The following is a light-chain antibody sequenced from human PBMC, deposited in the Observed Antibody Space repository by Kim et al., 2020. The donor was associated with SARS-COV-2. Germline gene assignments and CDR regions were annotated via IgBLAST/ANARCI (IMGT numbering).Light chain of an antibody. J-gene: IGKJ4*01. Sequence: SASVGDRVTITCQASQDIRNYLNWYQQKPGKAPKLLIYETSNLQTGVPSRFSGSVSGTDFTFTISSLQPEDIATYFCQQYENLPLTFGGGTKLEI. V-gene: IGKV1-33*01. CDR1: QDIRNY. CDR2: ETS. CDR3: QQYENLPLT.